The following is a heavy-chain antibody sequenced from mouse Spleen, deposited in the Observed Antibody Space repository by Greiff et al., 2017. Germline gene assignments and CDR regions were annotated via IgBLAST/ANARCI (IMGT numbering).Heavy chain of an antibody. CDR1: GFTFSDYG. CDR3: AREGWLFYYAMDY. CDR2: ISSGSSTI. Sequence: EVHLVESGGGLVKPGGSLKLSCAASGFTFSDYGMHWVRQAPEKGLEWVAYISSGSSTIYYADTVKGRFTISRDNAKNTLFLQMTSLRSEDTAMYYCAREGWLFYYAMDYWGQGTSVTVSS. J-gene: IGHJ4*01. V-gene: IGHV5-17*01. D-gene: IGHD2-3*01.